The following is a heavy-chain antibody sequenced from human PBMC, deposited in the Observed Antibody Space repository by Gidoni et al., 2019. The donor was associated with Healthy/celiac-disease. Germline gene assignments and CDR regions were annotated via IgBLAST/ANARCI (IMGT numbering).Heavy chain of an antibody. CDR1: GFTFGDYA. J-gene: IGHJ4*02. CDR2: IRSKAYGGTT. CDR3: TRGVPNYYDSSGYLYYFDY. Sequence: EVQLVESGGGLVQPGRSLRLSCTASGFTFGDYAMSWVRQAPGKGLEWVGFIRSKAYGGTTEYAASVKGRFTISRDDSKSIAYLQMNSLKTEDTAVYYCTRGVPNYYDSSGYLYYFDYWGQGTLVTVSS. D-gene: IGHD3-22*01. V-gene: IGHV3-49*04.